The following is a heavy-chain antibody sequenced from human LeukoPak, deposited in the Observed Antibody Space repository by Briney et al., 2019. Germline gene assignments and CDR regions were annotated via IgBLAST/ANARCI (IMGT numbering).Heavy chain of an antibody. J-gene: IGHJ5*02. CDR2: IIAIFGTA. D-gene: IGHD5-18*01. CDR3: ARKHGRGYSYGYEKYTWFDP. Sequence: AXVKVSCKASGGTFSSYAMSWVRQAPGQGLEWMGGIIAIFGTANYAENLKGRVTITGDESKSTAYMEMNRLRSEDTAVYYCARKHGRGYSYGYEKYTWFDPWGQGTLVTVSS. V-gene: IGHV1-69*13. CDR1: GGTFSSYA.